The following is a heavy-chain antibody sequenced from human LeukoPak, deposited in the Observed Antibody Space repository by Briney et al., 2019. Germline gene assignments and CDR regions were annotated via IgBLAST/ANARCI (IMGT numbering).Heavy chain of an antibody. V-gene: IGHV1-8*01. Sequence: ASVKVSCKASGYTFTSCDINWVRQATGQGLEWMGWINPSSGNTGYAQKFQGRVTMTRNTSTSTAYMELNSPRSEDTAVYYCARKRGISSAGPSPPSLNWFDPWGQGTLVTVSS. CDR3: ARKRGISSAGPSPPSLNWFDP. D-gene: IGHD6-13*01. J-gene: IGHJ5*02. CDR1: GYTFTSCD. CDR2: INPSSGNT.